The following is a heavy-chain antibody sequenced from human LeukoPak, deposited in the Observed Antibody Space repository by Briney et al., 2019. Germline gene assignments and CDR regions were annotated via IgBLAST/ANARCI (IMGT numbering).Heavy chain of an antibody. CDR1: GFTFSSYA. Sequence: GGSLRLSCAASGFTFSSYAMSWVRQAPGKGLEWVSAISGSGGGTYYADSVKGRFTISRDNSKNTLYLQMNSLRAEDTAVYYCAKAVSGGERPYGMDVWGQGTTVTVSS. D-gene: IGHD2-15*01. J-gene: IGHJ6*02. V-gene: IGHV3-23*01. CDR3: AKAVSGGERPYGMDV. CDR2: ISGSGGGT.